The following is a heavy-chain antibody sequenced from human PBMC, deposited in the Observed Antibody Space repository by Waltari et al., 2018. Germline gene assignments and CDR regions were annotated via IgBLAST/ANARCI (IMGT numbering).Heavy chain of an antibody. D-gene: IGHD6-13*01. CDR1: GGTFSSYA. Sequence: QVQLVQSGAEVKKPGSSVKVSCKASGGTFSSYAISWVRPAPGQGLEWMGGIIPIFGTANYAQKFQGRVTITTDESTSTAYMELSSLRSEDTAVYYCARDSLWAAAGRWCYFDYWGQGTLVTVSS. CDR2: IIPIFGTA. CDR3: ARDSLWAAAGRWCYFDY. V-gene: IGHV1-69*05. J-gene: IGHJ4*02.